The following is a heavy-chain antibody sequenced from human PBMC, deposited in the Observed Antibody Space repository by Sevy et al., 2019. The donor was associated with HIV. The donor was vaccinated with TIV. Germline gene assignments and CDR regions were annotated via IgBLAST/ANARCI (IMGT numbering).Heavy chain of an antibody. Sequence: GGCLRLSCAASGFTFSSYSMNWVRQAPGKGLERVSSISSSSSYIYYADSVKGRFTISRDNAKNSLYLQMNSLRAEDTAVYYCARRGDCSSTSCFHFDYWGQGTLVTVSS. V-gene: IGHV3-21*01. CDR1: GFTFSSYS. J-gene: IGHJ4*02. D-gene: IGHD2-2*01. CDR3: ARRGDCSSTSCFHFDY. CDR2: ISSSSSYI.